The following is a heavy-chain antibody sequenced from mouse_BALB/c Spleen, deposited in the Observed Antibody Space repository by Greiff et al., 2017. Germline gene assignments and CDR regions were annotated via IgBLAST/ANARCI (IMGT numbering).Heavy chain of an antibody. CDR1: GYTFTSYT. Sequence: VQLQQSAAELARPGASVKMSCKASGYTFTSYTMHWVKQRPGQGLEWIGYINPSSGYTEYNQKFKDKTTLTADKSSSTAYMQLSSLTSEDSAVYYCAREYGNYALYAMDYWGQGTSVTVSS. CDR2: INPSSGYT. D-gene: IGHD2-10*02. J-gene: IGHJ4*01. V-gene: IGHV1-4*02. CDR3: AREYGNYALYAMDY.